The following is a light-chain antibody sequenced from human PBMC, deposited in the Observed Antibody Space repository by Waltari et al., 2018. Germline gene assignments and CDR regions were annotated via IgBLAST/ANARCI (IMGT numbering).Light chain of an antibody. CDR2: TLS. V-gene: IGKV2-40*01. CDR3: MQRIEFPPT. Sequence: DIVMTQTPVSLPVTPGEPASISCRSSQSLWDSDDGHIYLDWYLQKQGQSPTLLIYTLSHRAPGVPDRFRGSGSGTDFTLKITRAEAEDTGMYYCMQRIEFPPTFGPGTKVDI. J-gene: IGKJ3*01. CDR1: QSLWDSDDGHIY.